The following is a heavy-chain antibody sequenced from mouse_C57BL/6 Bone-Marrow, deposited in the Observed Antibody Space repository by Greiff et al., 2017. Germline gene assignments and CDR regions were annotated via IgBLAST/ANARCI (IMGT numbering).Heavy chain of an antibody. Sequence: DVQLVESGGDLVKPGGSLKLSCAASGFTFSSYGMSWVRQTPDKRLEWVATISSGGSYTYYPDSVKGRFTISRDNAKNTLYLQMSSLKSEDTAMYYCARQGIVDYAMDYWGQGTSVTVSS. D-gene: IGHD1-1*01. CDR3: ARQGIVDYAMDY. CDR1: GFTFSSYG. CDR2: ISSGGSYT. J-gene: IGHJ4*01. V-gene: IGHV5-6*01.